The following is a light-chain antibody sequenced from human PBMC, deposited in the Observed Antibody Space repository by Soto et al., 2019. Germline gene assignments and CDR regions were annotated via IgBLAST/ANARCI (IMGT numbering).Light chain of an antibody. Sequence: DIQMTQSPSTLSASVGDRVTITCRASQSISSWLAWYQQKPGAAPKLLIYAASTLESGVPSRFSGSRSGTEFTLTVSSLQPDDFATYYCQQYNTFPWTFGQGTKVEIK. CDR2: AAS. J-gene: IGKJ1*01. V-gene: IGKV1-5*03. CDR3: QQYNTFPWT. CDR1: QSISSW.